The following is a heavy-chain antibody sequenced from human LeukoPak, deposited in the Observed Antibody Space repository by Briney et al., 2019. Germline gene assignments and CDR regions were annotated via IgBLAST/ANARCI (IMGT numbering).Heavy chain of an antibody. J-gene: IGHJ4*02. D-gene: IGHD5-12*01. Sequence: GESLKISCKSFGYSFTKYWIAWVRQTPGKGLEWMGIIYPGDSDTRYSPSFEGQVSISVDQSINNAYLQWSSLEASDTAMYYCVRQEDSGYASVLWGQGTLVTVSS. CDR3: VRQEDSGYASVL. CDR1: GYSFTKYW. CDR2: IYPGDSDT. V-gene: IGHV5-51*01.